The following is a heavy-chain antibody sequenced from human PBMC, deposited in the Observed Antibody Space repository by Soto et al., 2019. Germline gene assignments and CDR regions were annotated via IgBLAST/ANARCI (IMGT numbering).Heavy chain of an antibody. V-gene: IGHV3-33*01. Sequence: QVQLVESGGGVVQPGRSLRLSCAASGFTFGIYGMHWVRQAPGKGLEWVAVIWYDGSIKYHADSVKGRFTISRDNSKNTVCLQMSSLRDEDTAVYYCARATSGSFDALDMWGQGTMVTVSS. J-gene: IGHJ3*02. CDR3: ARATSGSFDALDM. CDR2: IWYDGSIK. D-gene: IGHD1-26*01. CDR1: GFTFGIYG.